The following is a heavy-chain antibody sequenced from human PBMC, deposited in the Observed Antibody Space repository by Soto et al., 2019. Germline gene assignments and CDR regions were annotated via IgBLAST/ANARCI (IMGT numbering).Heavy chain of an antibody. CDR2: IYSGGST. V-gene: IGHV3-53*01. J-gene: IGHJ4*02. CDR3: ARDQNWNDGLDY. D-gene: IGHD1-1*01. Sequence: VSLRLSCAASGFTVSSNYMSWVRQAPGKGLEWVSVIYSGGSTYYADSVKGRFTISRDNSKNTLYLQMNSLRAEDTAVYYCARDQNWNDGLDYWGQGTLVTVSS. CDR1: GFTVSSNY.